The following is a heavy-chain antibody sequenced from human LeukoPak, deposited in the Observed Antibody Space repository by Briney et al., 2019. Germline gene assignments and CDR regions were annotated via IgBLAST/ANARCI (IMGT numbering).Heavy chain of an antibody. V-gene: IGHV4-30-2*01. CDR1: GGSISSGGYY. CDR2: IYHSGST. D-gene: IGHD1-1*01. CDR3: VGWNDWLNAFDI. Sequence: PSQTLSLTCTVSGGSISSGGYYWSCIRQPPGKGLECIGYIYHSGSTYYNPSLKSRVTISVDRSKNQFSLKLSSVTAADTAVYYCVGWNDWLNAFDIWGQGTMVTVSS. J-gene: IGHJ3*02.